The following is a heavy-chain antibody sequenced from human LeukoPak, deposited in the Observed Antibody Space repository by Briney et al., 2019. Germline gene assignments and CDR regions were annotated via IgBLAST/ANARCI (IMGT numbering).Heavy chain of an antibody. V-gene: IGHV1-2*06. Sequence: GASVKVSCKASGYTFTSYDINWVRQAPGQGLEWMGRINPNSGGTNYAQKFQGRVTMTRDTSISTAYMELSRLRSDDTAVYYCASLAVAGTYYWGQGTLVTVSS. CDR3: ASLAVAGTYY. J-gene: IGHJ4*02. D-gene: IGHD6-19*01. CDR2: INPNSGGT. CDR1: GYTFTSYD.